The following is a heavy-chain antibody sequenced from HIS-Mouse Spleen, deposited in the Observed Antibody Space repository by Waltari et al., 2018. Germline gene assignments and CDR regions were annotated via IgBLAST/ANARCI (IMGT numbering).Heavy chain of an antibody. J-gene: IGHJ4*02. CDR2: DT. D-gene: IGHD4-4*01. CDR3: ARGYSNYVPYFDY. Sequence: DTYYPGSVKGRFTISRENAKNSLYLQMNSLRAGDTAVYYCARGYSNYVPYFDYWGQGTLVTVSS. V-gene: IGHV3-13*01.